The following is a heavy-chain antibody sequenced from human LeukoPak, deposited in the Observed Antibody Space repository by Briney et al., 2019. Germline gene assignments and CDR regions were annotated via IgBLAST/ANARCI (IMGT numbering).Heavy chain of an antibody. V-gene: IGHV1-8*01. CDR2: MNPNNGDA. CDR3: ARGRVGTYGWYYFDH. D-gene: IGHD4-17*01. J-gene: IGHJ4*02. CDR1: GYTFVFND. Sequence: ASVKVSCKTSGYTFVFNDLSWVRQVPGQGLEWMGWMNPNNGDAAYAQKFQGRVTMTRDTSITTAYMELSSLRSEDTALYFCARGRVGTYGWYYFDHWGQGSLVTVSS.